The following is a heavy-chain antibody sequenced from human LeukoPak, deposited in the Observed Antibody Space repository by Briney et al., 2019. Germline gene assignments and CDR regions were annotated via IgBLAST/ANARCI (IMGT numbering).Heavy chain of an antibody. D-gene: IGHD4-17*01. Sequence: ASVTVSCKASGYTFTGYGISWVRQAPGQGLEWMGWISAYNGNTNYAQKLQGRVTMTTDTSTSTAYMELRSLRSDDTAVYYCARESDYPYYYYGMDVWGQGTTVTVSS. J-gene: IGHJ6*02. CDR3: ARESDYPYYYYGMDV. V-gene: IGHV1-18*01. CDR2: ISAYNGNT. CDR1: GYTFTGYG.